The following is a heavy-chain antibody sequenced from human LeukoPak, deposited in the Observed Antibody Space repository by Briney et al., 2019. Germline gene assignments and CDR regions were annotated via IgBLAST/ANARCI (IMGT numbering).Heavy chain of an antibody. J-gene: IGHJ4*02. V-gene: IGHV3-74*01. Sequence: GGSLRLSCAASGFTFSNYWMHWVRQAPRKGLVWVSRINPDGSTTNYADSVMDRFTISRDSAKNTLYLQMNSLRAEDTAVYYCARGYSGSYRVDYWGRGTLVTVSS. CDR1: GFTFSNYW. D-gene: IGHD1-26*01. CDR2: INPDGSTT. CDR3: ARGYSGSYRVDY.